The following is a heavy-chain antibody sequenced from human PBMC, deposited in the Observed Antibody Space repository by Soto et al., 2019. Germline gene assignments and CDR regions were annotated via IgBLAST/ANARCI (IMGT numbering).Heavy chain of an antibody. CDR2: IYPGDSDT. D-gene: IGHD3-22*01. J-gene: IGHJ4*02. CDR3: ARDTFSGDSSGQHY. CDR1: GYSFSRYW. Sequence: GESLKISCKGSGYSFSRYWLAWVRQTAGKGLEWMGLIYPGDSDTRYSPSFQGQVTISADKSITTAYLQWSSLKASDTAIYYCARDTFSGDSSGQHYWGQGTLVTVSS. V-gene: IGHV5-51*01.